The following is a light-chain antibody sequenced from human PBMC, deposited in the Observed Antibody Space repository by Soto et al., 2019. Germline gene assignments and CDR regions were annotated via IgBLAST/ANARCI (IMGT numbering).Light chain of an antibody. V-gene: IGKV1-39*01. CDR2: AAS. Sequence: DIQMTQSPSSLSASLGDRVTITCRASQSISSYLNWYQQKPGKAPKLLIYAASSLQSGVPSRFSGSGSGTDFTLTISSLQPEDFATYYCEQAGSFPITFGQGTRLEIK. J-gene: IGKJ5*01. CDR1: QSISSY. CDR3: EQAGSFPIT.